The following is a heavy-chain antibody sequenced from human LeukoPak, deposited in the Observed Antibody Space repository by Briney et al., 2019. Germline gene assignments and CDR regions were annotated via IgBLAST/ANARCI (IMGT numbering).Heavy chain of an antibody. J-gene: IGHJ4*02. V-gene: IGHV3-48*02. CDR1: GFTFSSYS. CDR3: ARGKIYIDY. Sequence: QTGXSLRLSCAASGFTFSSYSMNWVRQAPGKGLEWVSYISSGSNTIYYADSVKGRFTISRDNAKNSLYLQMNSLRYEDTAVYYCARGKIYIDYWGQGTLVTVSS. CDR2: ISSGSNTI.